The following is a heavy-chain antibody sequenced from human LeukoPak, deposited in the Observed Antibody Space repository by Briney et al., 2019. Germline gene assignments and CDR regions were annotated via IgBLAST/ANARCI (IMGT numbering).Heavy chain of an antibody. D-gene: IGHD3-3*01. Sequence: GASVKVSCKASGGTFSSYAISWVRQAPGQGLEWMGGIIPIFGTANYAQKFQGRVTITADKSTSTAYMELSSLRSEDTAVYYCASRIDYDFWSGHRGYFDYWGQGTLVTVSS. J-gene: IGHJ4*02. CDR2: IIPIFGTA. CDR1: GGTFSSYA. V-gene: IGHV1-69*06. CDR3: ASRIDYDFWSGHRGYFDY.